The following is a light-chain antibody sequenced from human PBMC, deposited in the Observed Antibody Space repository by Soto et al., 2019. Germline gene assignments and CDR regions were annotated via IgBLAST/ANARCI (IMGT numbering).Light chain of an antibody. CDR2: KAS. Sequence: DIPLTQSPSTLSASVGDRVIITCRASQTIGTWLAWYQERPGKATKLLIYKASTVERGVPSRFSGSGSGTEFTLSISNLQPEDFATYYCHLYNTYSPTLGQGTKLDI. CDR3: HLYNTYSPT. V-gene: IGKV1-5*03. CDR1: QTIGTW. J-gene: IGKJ2*01.